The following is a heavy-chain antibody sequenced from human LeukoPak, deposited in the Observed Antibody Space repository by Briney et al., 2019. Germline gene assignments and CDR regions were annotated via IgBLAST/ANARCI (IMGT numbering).Heavy chain of an antibody. V-gene: IGHV3-21*01. CDR1: GFTFSSYS. CDR3: VIDFHKSIAARIDAFDI. CDR2: ISSSSSYI. J-gene: IGHJ3*02. Sequence: GGSLRLSCAASGFTFSSYSMNWVRQAPGKGLEWVSSISSSSSYIYYADSVKGRFTISRDNAKNSLYLQMNSLRAEDTAVYYCVIDFHKSIAARIDAFDIWGQGTMVTVSS. D-gene: IGHD6-6*01.